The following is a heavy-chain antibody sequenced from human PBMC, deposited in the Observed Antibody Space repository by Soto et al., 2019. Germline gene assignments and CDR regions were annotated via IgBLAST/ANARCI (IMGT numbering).Heavy chain of an antibody. Sequence: QVQVVESGGGVVQPGRSLRLSCAASGFTFSTYAMHWVRQAPGKGLEWVALISHDGSNTDYGDSVKGRFTISRDNSKSTLSLQMNSLRPEDTAVYYCAKDAGSTEYFFASWGQGTLVTVSS. CDR1: GFTFSTYA. J-gene: IGHJ4*02. CDR2: ISHDGSNT. CDR3: AKDAGSTEYFFAS. V-gene: IGHV3-30*18.